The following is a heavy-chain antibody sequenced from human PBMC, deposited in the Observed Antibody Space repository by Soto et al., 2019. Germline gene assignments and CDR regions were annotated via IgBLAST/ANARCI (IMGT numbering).Heavy chain of an antibody. CDR1: GDKCTGHC. J-gene: IGHJ6*02. CDR2: IDPSDSYT. Sequence: PLESLKVSSSGVGDKCTGHCGSWVRQIPGKGLEWMGRIDPSDSYTNSSPSFQDHVTISADKSSSTAYLQWSSLKASDTAMYYCARQIRHYDSRNNTYYYYRLDVWDQGTSVPVS. V-gene: IGHV5-10-1*01. CDR3: ARQIRHYDSRNNTYYYYRLDV. D-gene: IGHD5-12*01.